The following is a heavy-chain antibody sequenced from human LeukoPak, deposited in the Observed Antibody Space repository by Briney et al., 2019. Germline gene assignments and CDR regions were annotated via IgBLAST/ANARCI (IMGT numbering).Heavy chain of an antibody. J-gene: IGHJ4*02. D-gene: IGHD6-13*01. CDR3: AKDLFRWSFDY. CDR2: IGSDDNK. Sequence: GGSLRLSCTASGFTFSKNALAWVRQAPGKGLEWVSGIGSDDNKHYGDSVEGRFTISRDNTENTVYLQMNSLRAEDTAVYYCAKDLFRWSFDYWGQGMLVTVSS. V-gene: IGHV3-23*01. CDR1: GFTFSKNA.